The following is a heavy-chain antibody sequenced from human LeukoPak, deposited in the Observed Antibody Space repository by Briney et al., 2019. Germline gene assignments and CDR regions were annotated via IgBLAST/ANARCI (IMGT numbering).Heavy chain of an antibody. D-gene: IGHD6-13*01. Sequence: GGSLRLSCAASGFPFSSYGMHWVRQAPGKGLEWVAVIWYDGSNRYYADSVKGRFTISRDNSKNTLYLEMNSLRAEDTAVYYCAKSTRIAAAGTGWFDPWGQGTLVTVSS. CDR1: GFPFSSYG. CDR3: AKSTRIAAAGTGWFDP. J-gene: IGHJ5*02. CDR2: IWYDGSNR. V-gene: IGHV3-33*06.